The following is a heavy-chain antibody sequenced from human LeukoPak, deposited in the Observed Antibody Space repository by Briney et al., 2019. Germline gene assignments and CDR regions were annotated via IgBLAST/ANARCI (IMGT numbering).Heavy chain of an antibody. V-gene: IGHV4-4*02. J-gene: IGHJ3*02. CDR3: AGGGIALYAFDI. CDR1: GGSISSCNW. CDR2: IYHSGST. D-gene: IGHD6-13*01. Sequence: PSGTLSLTCAVSGGSISSCNWCSFVRQPPGKGLGWIGVIYHSGSTNYNPSLKSRVTISVDKSKNQFSLKLSSLTAADTAVYYCAGGGIALYAFDIWGQGTMVTVSS.